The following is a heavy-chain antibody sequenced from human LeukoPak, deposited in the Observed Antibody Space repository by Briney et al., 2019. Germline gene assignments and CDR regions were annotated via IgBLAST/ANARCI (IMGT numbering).Heavy chain of an antibody. J-gene: IGHJ6*03. CDR1: GGSFIDYY. V-gene: IGHV4-34*01. Sequence: PSETLSLTCAVYGGSFIDYYWSWLRQPPGKGLEWIGEINHSGSTNYNPSLKSRVTISVDTSKNQFSLKLSSVTAADTAVYYCASLSSSWYYVDYYYYYMDVWGKGTTVTVSS. CDR3: ASLSSSWYYVDYYYYYMDV. CDR2: INHSGST. D-gene: IGHD6-13*01.